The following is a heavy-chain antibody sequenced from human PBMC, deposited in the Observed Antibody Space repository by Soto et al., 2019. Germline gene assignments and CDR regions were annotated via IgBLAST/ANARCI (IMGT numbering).Heavy chain of an antibody. D-gene: IGHD5-12*01. CDR3: ARGGGWLRIQRYYFDY. Sequence: QVQLVQSGAEVKKPGASVKVSCKASGYTFTSYAMHWVRQAPGQRLEWMGWINAGNGNTKYSQKFQGRVTITRDTSASTAYMVLSSLRSEDTAVYYCARGGGWLRIQRYYFDYWGQGTLVTVSS. CDR1: GYTFTSYA. V-gene: IGHV1-3*01. CDR2: INAGNGNT. J-gene: IGHJ4*02.